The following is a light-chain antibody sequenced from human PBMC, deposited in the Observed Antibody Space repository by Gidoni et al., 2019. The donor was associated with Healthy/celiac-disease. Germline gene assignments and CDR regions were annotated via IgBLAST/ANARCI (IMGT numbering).Light chain of an antibody. J-gene: IGKJ1*01. CDR1: QGISSY. Sequence: DIQMTQSPSSLSASVGDRVTITCRASQGISSYLNWYQQKPGKAPKLLIYAASSLQSGVPSRFSGSGSGTDFTLTISSLQPEDFATYYCQQSYRKRTFGQGTKVEIK. CDR2: AAS. V-gene: IGKV1-39*01. CDR3: QQSYRKRT.